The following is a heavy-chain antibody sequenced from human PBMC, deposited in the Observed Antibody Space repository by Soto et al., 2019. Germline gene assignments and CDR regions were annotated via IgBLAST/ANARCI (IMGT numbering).Heavy chain of an antibody. D-gene: IGHD4-17*01. V-gene: IGHV4-61*01. CDR1: GGSVSGGSFY. J-gene: IGHJ4*02. CDR3: ARHTTVTNIDY. CDR2: ISYSGST. Sequence: KPSETLSLTCTVSGGSVSGGSFYWSWIRQPPGKGLEWIGYISYSGSTNYTPSLKSRVTISSDTSNNQFSLKMSSVTAADTAIYYCARHTTVTNIDYWGRGTLVTVSS.